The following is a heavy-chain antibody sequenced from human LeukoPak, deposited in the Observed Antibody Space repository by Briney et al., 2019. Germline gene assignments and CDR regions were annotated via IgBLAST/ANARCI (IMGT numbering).Heavy chain of an antibody. Sequence: GGSLRLSCAAAGFTFSDYYMSWIRQAPGKGLEWVSYISSSGSTIYYADSVKGRFTISRDNAKNSLYLQMNSLRAEDTAVYYCASSGYYSTHDYWGQGTLVTVSS. CDR1: GFTFSDYY. CDR3: ASSGYYSTHDY. D-gene: IGHD3-22*01. CDR2: ISSSGSTI. J-gene: IGHJ4*02. V-gene: IGHV3-11*04.